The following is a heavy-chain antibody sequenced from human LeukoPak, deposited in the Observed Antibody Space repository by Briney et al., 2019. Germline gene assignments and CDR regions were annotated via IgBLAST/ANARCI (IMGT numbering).Heavy chain of an antibody. V-gene: IGHV4-59*11. D-gene: IGHD5-24*01. CDR1: SGSIGSHY. J-gene: IGHJ6*03. Sequence: SETLSLTCTVSSGSIGSHYWSWIRQPPGKGLEWIGYIYYSGSTNYNPSLKSRVTISVDTSKNQFSLKLSSVTAAETAVYYCAREGRYRYGYNEYHSYMDIWGKGTTVTVSS. CDR2: IYYSGST. CDR3: AREGRYRYGYNEYHSYMDI.